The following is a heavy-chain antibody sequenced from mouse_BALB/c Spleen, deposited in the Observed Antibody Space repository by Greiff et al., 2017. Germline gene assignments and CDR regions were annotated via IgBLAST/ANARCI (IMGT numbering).Heavy chain of an antibody. J-gene: IGHJ4*01. CDR2: IWSDGST. CDR1: GFSLTSYG. Sequence: VHLVESGPDLVAPSQSLSITCTVSGFSLTSYGVHWVRQPPGKGLEWLVVIWSDGSTTYNSALKSRLSISKDNSKSQVFLKMNSLQTDDTAMYYCARHYDYDGDAMDYWGQGTSVTVSS. D-gene: IGHD2-4*01. V-gene: IGHV2-6-2*01. CDR3: ARHYDYDGDAMDY.